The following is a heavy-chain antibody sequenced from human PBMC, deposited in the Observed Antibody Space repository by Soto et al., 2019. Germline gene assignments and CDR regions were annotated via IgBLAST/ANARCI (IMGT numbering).Heavy chain of an antibody. J-gene: IGHJ4*02. D-gene: IGHD1-26*01. CDR1: RGNFIGYA. CDR2: IIPIFGTA. CDR3: LLNAGRWIKSPQLRFDY. V-gene: IGHV1-69*13. Sequence: SAKLSCQSSRGNFIGYATRRARHAPRQRLEWMGGIIPIFGTANYAQKLQGRVTITEDEYTSKAYMELSSLRSEDTAVYYCLLNAGRWIKSPQLRFDYWGQGNLVTV.